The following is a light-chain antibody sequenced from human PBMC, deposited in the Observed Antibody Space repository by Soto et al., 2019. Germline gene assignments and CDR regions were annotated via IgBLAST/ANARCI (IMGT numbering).Light chain of an antibody. Sequence: EVVLTQSPATLSLSPGKRATLSCRASQSISSYLAWYQQKPGQAPRLLIYDASNRATGVPARFSGSGPGTDFTLTISSLELEDFAVYFCQHRSNWPLMYTFGQGTKLESK. CDR1: QSISSY. CDR2: DAS. J-gene: IGKJ2*01. V-gene: IGKV3-11*01. CDR3: QHRSNWPLMYT.